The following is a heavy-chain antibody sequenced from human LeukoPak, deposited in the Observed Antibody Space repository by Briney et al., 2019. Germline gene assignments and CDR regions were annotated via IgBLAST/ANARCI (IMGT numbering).Heavy chain of an antibody. J-gene: IGHJ4*02. V-gene: IGHV4-59*12. CDR1: GGSINDYY. CDR2: IYYSGST. D-gene: IGHD6-19*01. Sequence: PSETLSLTCTVSGGSINDYYWNWIRQPPGKGLEWIGYIYYSGSTNYNPSLKSRVTISVDTSKNQFSLKLSSVTAADTAVYYCASSVASGSYYFDYWGQGTLVTVSS. CDR3: ASSVASGSYYFDY.